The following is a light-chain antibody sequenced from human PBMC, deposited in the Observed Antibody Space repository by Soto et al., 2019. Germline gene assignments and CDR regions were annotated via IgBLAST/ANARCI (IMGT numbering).Light chain of an antibody. CDR2: DAS. J-gene: IGKJ2*01. V-gene: IGKV3-20*01. CDR3: QHYGRSPLLYT. Sequence: EIVLTQSPGTLSLSPGEGATLSCRASQSITSNYLAWYQQRPGQAPRLLIYDASTRAAGVPDRFSGSGSGTDFTLTITRLEPEDFAVYYCQHYGRSPLLYTFGQGTKLGVK. CDR1: QSITSNY.